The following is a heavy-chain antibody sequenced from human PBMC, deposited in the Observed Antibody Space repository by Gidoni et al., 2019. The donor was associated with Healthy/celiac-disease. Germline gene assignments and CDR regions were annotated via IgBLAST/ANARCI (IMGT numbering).Heavy chain of an antibody. CDR1: GYSLTGYS. D-gene: IGHD6-13*01. Sequence: QVQLVQSGAAVKNPRASVTVSCQASGYSLTGYSTHWARQAHGQGREWMGWIHPNNGGTNYAQKFPGRGTMTRDTSISTGYMELRRLSSDDTAVDDCARWKSSWFLNYFDCWGQGTLVTVSS. V-gene: IGHV1-2*02. J-gene: IGHJ4*02. CDR3: ARWKSSWFLNYFDC. CDR2: IHPNNGGT.